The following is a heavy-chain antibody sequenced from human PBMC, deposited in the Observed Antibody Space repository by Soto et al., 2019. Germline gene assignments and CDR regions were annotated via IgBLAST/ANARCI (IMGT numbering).Heavy chain of an antibody. CDR3: ARDAVARNGEWDWFGP. CDR1: GFTFGNYA. Sequence: EVQLLESGGGLVQPGGSLRLSCAASGFTFGNYAMSWVRQAPGKGLEWVASIHGAGAGTYYADSVKGRFTVSRDDSKETPYLQMSSLRVDDTAVYYCARDAVARNGEWDWFGPWGQGTLVTVSS. D-gene: IGHD6-19*01. J-gene: IGHJ5*02. V-gene: IGHV3-23*01. CDR2: IHGAGAGT.